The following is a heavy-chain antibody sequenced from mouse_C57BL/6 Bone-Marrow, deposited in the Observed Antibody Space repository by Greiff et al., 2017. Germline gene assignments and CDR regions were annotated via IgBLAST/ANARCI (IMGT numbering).Heavy chain of an antibody. D-gene: IGHD2-3*01. Sequence: EVNVVEPGGGLVKPGGSLKLSCAASGFTFSSYAMSWVRQTPEKRLEWVATISDGGSYTYYPDNVKGRFTISRDNAKNNLYLQMSHLKSEDTAMYYCAREGDDGYFPVWGTGTTVTVSS. J-gene: IGHJ1*03. CDR1: GFTFSSYA. CDR2: ISDGGSYT. CDR3: AREGDDGYFPV. V-gene: IGHV5-4*01.